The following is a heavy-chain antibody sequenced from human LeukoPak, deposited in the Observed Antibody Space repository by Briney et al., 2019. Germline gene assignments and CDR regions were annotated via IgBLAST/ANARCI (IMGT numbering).Heavy chain of an antibody. Sequence: SETLSLTCIVSDDSFSTSSYFWGWIRQPPGQGLEWIGAIYFTGSTYYNPSLKSRVSISEDTSKNRFSLNLTSLTAADTAIYYCARAPYNSKYYITDWGRGTLVAVSS. CDR3: ARAPYNSKYYITD. D-gene: IGHD4-11*01. J-gene: IGHJ4*02. CDR1: DDSFSTSSYF. CDR2: IYFTGST. V-gene: IGHV4-39*07.